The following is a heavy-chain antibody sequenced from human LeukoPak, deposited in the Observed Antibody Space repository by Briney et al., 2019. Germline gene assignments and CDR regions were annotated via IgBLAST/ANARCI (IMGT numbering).Heavy chain of an antibody. CDR1: GFTFDDYA. D-gene: IGHD3-10*01. J-gene: IGHJ4*02. CDR3: VRIPSGGPTDF. V-gene: IGHV3-9*01. Sequence: PGGSLRLSCAASGFTFDDYAMHWVRQGPGKGLEWVSGISWNTVSVHYADSVKGRFTISRDNAKNSLFLQMNSLRAEDTALYYCVRIPSGGPTDFWGQGTLVTVSS. CDR2: ISWNTVSV.